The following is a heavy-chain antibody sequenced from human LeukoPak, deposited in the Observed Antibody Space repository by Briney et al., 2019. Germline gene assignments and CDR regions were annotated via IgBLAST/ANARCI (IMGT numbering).Heavy chain of an antibody. CDR1: GFTVSSNY. CDR3: VKWGPYCSTHYCPALES. V-gene: IGHV3-7*01. J-gene: IGHJ4*02. CDR2: INPAGSQQ. D-gene: IGHD4-11*01. Sequence: PGGSLRLSCAASGFTVSSNYMSWVRQAPGKGPEWVANINPAGSQQYSVDSLKGRFTVSRGNAKKSFYLQMNYLRAEDTAVYYCVKWGPYCSTHYCPALESWGQGTLVTVSS.